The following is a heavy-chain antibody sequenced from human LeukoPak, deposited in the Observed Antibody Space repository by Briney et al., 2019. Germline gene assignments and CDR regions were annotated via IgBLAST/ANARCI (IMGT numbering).Heavy chain of an antibody. J-gene: IGHJ4*02. D-gene: IGHD5-18*01. CDR1: GFSLSSSGVG. V-gene: IGHV2-5*02. CDR3: AHSRHTARVEN. CDR2: IYWDDDK. Sequence: ESGPTLVKPTQTLTLTCTFSGFSLSSSGVGVGWIRQPPGKALEWLALIYWDDDKRYSPSLKTRLTITKDTSKNQVVLTMTNMDPVDTGTYYCAHSRHTARVENWGQGTLVPVSS.